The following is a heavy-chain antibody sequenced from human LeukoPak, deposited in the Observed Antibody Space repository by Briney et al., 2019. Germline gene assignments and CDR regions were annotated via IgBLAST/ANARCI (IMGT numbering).Heavy chain of an antibody. CDR1: GGSISSYY. V-gene: IGHV4-59*08. D-gene: IGHD3-22*01. J-gene: IGHJ4*02. CDR3: ARQGYYDSSGYFDY. Sequence: SETLSLTCTVSGGSISSYYWNWIRQPPGKGLEWIGYIYYRGTTSYNPSLKSRVTISADTSKNQFSLKLSSVIAADTAVYYCARQGYYDSSGYFDYWGQRTLVTVSS. CDR2: IYYRGTT.